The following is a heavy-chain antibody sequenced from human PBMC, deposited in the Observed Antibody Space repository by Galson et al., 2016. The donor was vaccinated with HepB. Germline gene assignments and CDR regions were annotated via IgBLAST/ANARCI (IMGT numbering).Heavy chain of an antibody. Sequence: SLRLSCAASGFSIKNHVMNWARQAPGKGLEWVSYISSSGDRALYADSVRGRITISRDNTENSLFLQMHSLRAEDTAVYYCARDVHISMWDGMDVWGPGTTVTVSS. D-gene: IGHD5-12*01. CDR3: ARDVHISMWDGMDV. CDR1: GFSIKNHV. CDR2: ISSSGDRA. J-gene: IGHJ6*02. V-gene: IGHV3-48*03.